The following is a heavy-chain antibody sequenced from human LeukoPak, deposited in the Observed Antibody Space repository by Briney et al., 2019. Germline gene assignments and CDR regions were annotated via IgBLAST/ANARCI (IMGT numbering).Heavy chain of an antibody. D-gene: IGHD5-24*01. CDR2: IYHSGST. CDR1: GYSISSGYY. J-gene: IGHJ4*02. CDR3: ARTPIEMATTYYFDY. V-gene: IGHV4-38-2*01. Sequence: PSETLSLTCAVSGYSISSGYYWGWIRQPPGKGLQWIGSIYHSGSTYYNPSLKSRVTISVDTSKNQFSLKLSSVTAADTAVYYCARTPIEMATTYYFDYWGQGTLVTVSS.